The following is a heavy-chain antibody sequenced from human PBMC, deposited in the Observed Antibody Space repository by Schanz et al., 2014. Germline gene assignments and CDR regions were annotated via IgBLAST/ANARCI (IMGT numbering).Heavy chain of an antibody. V-gene: IGHV3-74*02. J-gene: IGHJ4*02. CDR1: GFTFSDSW. CDR3: VRIYSGYSGGYLDY. D-gene: IGHD5-12*01. Sequence: VQLVESGGGVVQPGRSLRLSCAASGFTFSDSWMHWVRQAPGKGLVWVSRTSHDGSFTTFADSVKGRFTISRDNAKNALYLQMNSLRAEDTAVYYCVRIYSGYSGGYLDYWGQGTLVTVSS. CDR2: TSHDGSFT.